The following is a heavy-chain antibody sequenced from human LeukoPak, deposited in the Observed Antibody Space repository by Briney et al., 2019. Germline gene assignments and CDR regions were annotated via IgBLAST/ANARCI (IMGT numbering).Heavy chain of an antibody. Sequence: GASVKVSCKASGYDFDRYDINWVRQATGLGLEWMGWMNPNSGNTGYAQKLQGRVTMTTDTSTSTAYMELRSLRSDDTAVYYCARDRSGTDFDYWGQGTLVTVSS. CDR3: ARDRSGTDFDY. D-gene: IGHD1-26*01. V-gene: IGHV1-8*01. CDR1: GYDFDRYD. CDR2: MNPNSGNT. J-gene: IGHJ4*02.